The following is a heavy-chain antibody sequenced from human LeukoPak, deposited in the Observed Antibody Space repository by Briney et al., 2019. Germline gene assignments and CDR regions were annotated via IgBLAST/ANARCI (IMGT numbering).Heavy chain of an antibody. J-gene: IGHJ4*02. Sequence: PGGSLRLSCAASGFTVSSNYMSWVRQAPGKGLEWVSVIYSGGSTYYADSVKGRFTISRDNSKNTLYLQMNSLRAEDTAVYYCARGIVATIPYFDYWGQGTLVTVPS. CDR1: GFTVSSNY. CDR2: IYSGGST. D-gene: IGHD5-12*01. CDR3: ARGIVATIPYFDY. V-gene: IGHV3-66*02.